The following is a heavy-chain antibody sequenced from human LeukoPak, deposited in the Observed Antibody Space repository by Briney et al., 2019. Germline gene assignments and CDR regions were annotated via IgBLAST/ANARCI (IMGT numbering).Heavy chain of an antibody. Sequence: GESLEISCKGSGYSFTSYWIGWVRQLPGKGLEWMGIIYPGDSDTRYSPSFQGQVTISADKSISTAYLQWSSLKASDTAMYYCARLGGYGSGSMGYYYYVMDVWGKGTTVTVSS. CDR3: ARLGGYGSGSMGYYYYVMDV. CDR1: GYSFTSYW. CDR2: IYPGDSDT. J-gene: IGHJ6*04. V-gene: IGHV5-51*01. D-gene: IGHD3-10*01.